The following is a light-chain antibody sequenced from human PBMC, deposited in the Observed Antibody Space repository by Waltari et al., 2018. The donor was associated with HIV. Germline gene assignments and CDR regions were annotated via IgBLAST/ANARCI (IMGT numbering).Light chain of an antibody. V-gene: IGKV3-20*01. CDR3: QQYDSSPLT. CDR1: HSITSHY. CDR2: AAS. Sequence: CRPSHSITSHYIAWYQQKPDEAPRLLIFAASSRDTGIPDRISGSGSGTDFSLTISRLEPEDFAVYYCQQYDSSPLTFGGGTKVEIK. J-gene: IGKJ4*01.